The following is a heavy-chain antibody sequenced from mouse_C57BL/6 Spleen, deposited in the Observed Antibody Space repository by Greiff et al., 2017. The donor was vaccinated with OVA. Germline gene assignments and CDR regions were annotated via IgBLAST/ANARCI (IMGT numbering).Heavy chain of an antibody. Sequence: QVHVKQPGAELVMPGASVKLSCKASGYTFTSYWMHWVKQRPGQGLEWIGEIDPSDSYTNYNQKFKGKSTLTVDKSSSTAYMQLSSLTSEDSAVYYCARGGGRLRLFDYWGQGTTLTVSS. CDR2: IDPSDSYT. CDR1: GYTFTSYW. J-gene: IGHJ2*01. D-gene: IGHD2-2*01. CDR3: ARGGGRLRLFDY. V-gene: IGHV1-69*01.